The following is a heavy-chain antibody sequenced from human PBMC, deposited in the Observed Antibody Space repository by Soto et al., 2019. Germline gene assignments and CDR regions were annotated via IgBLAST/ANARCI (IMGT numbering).Heavy chain of an antibody. CDR2: ISGSGGST. CDR1: GFTFSSYA. V-gene: IGHV3-23*01. Sequence: GGSLRLSCAASGFTFSSYAMSWVRQAPGKGLEWVSAISGSGGSTYYADSVKGRFTISRDNSKNPLYLQMNSLRAEDTAVYYCAKDQYGSGSYYSYWSFDYWGQGTLVTVSS. D-gene: IGHD3-10*01. CDR3: AKDQYGSGSYYSYWSFDY. J-gene: IGHJ4*02.